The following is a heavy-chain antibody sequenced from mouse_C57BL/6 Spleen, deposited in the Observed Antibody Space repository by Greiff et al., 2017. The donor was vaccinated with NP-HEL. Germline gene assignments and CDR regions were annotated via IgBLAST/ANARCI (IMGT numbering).Heavy chain of an antibody. J-gene: IGHJ3*01. V-gene: IGHV10-1*01. D-gene: IGHD1-1*01. Sequence: EVMLVESGGGLVQPKGSLKLSCAASGFSFNTYAMNWVRQAPGKGLEWVARIRSKSNNYATYYADSVKDRFTISRDDSESMLYLQMNNLKTEDTAMYYCLRHGYDGSSSWFAYWGQGTLVTVSA. CDR2: IRSKSNNYAT. CDR1: GFSFNTYA. CDR3: LRHGYDGSSSWFAY.